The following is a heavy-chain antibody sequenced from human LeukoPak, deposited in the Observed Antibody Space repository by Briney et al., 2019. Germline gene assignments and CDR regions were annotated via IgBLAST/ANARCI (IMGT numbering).Heavy chain of an antibody. CDR2: INHSGST. CDR3: ARDHFVGLAPFDP. V-gene: IGHV4-34*01. CDR1: GGSFSGYY. Sequence: SETLSLTCAVYGGSFSGYYWSWIRQPPGKGLEWIGEINHSGSTNYNPSLKSRVTISVDTSKNQFSLKLSSVTAADTAVYYCARDHFVGLAPFDPWGQGTLVTVSS. D-gene: IGHD2-15*01. J-gene: IGHJ5*02.